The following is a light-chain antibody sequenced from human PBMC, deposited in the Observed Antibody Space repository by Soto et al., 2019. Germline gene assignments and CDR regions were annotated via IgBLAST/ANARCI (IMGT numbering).Light chain of an antibody. CDR2: HAS. CDR3: QHYNIYSGT. Sequence: DIQMTQSPSTLSAFVGDRVTITCRASQSISTWLAWYQQKPGKAPNLLIYHASTLESGVPSRFSGSGSGAEFTLTISSLQPDDFATYYCQHYNIYSGTFGQGTKVEFK. J-gene: IGKJ1*01. CDR1: QSISTW. V-gene: IGKV1-5*01.